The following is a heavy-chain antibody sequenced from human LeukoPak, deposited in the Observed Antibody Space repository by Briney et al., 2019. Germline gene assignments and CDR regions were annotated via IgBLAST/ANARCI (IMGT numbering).Heavy chain of an antibody. V-gene: IGHV3-74*01. Sequence: GGSLRLSCAASGFTFSSYWMHWVRQAPGKGLAWVSRINSDGSSTSYADSVKGRFTISRDNAKNTLYLQMNSLRAEDTAVYYCARDSGPYYYYGMDVWGQGTTVTVSS. D-gene: IGHD1-1*01. J-gene: IGHJ6*02. CDR1: GFTFSSYW. CDR3: ARDSGPYYYYGMDV. CDR2: INSDGSST.